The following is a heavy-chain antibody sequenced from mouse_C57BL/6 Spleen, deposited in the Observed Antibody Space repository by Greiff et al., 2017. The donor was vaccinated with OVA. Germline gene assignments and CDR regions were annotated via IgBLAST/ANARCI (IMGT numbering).Heavy chain of an antibody. D-gene: IGHD2-3*01. CDR3: TRSFYDGYYGDY. CDR2: ISSGGDYI. J-gene: IGHJ2*01. Sequence: EVKLVESGEGLVKPGGSLKLSCAASGFTFSSYAMSWVRQTPEKRLEWVAYISSGGDYIYYADTVKGRFTISRDNARNTLYLQMSSLKSEDTAMYYWTRSFYDGYYGDYWGQGTTLTVSS. CDR1: GFTFSSYA. V-gene: IGHV5-9-1*02.